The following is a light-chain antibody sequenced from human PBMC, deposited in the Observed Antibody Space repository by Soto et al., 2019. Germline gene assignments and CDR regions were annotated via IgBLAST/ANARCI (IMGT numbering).Light chain of an antibody. Sequence: QSALTQPPSASGSLGQSVTISCTGTSSDIGTYDYVSWYQQHPGRAPKLIIFEVSKRPLGVPDRFSGSKSDNTASLIVSGLQPDDEAEYHCTSYTGDDFTFVFGTGTKLTVL. V-gene: IGLV2-8*01. CDR1: SSDIGTYDY. CDR3: TSYTGDDFTFV. J-gene: IGLJ1*01. CDR2: EVS.